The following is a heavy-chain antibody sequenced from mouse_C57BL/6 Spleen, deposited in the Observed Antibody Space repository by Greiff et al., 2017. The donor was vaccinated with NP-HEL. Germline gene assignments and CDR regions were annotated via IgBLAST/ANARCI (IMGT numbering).Heavy chain of an antibody. CDR3: AREEYSYYGSSPFAY. J-gene: IGHJ3*01. V-gene: IGHV1-42*01. CDR1: GYSFTGYY. Sequence: EVQGVESGPELVKPGASVKISCKASGYSFTGYYMNWVKQSPEKSLEWIGEINPSTGGTTYNQKFKAKATLTVDKSSSTAYMQLKSLTSEDSAVYYCAREEYSYYGSSPFAYWGQGTLVTVSA. CDR2: INPSTGGT. D-gene: IGHD1-1*01.